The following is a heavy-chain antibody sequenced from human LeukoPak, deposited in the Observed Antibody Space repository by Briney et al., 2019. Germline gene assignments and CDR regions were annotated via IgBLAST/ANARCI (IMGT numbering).Heavy chain of an antibody. V-gene: IGHV3-48*02. D-gene: IGHD4-23*01. J-gene: IGHJ4*02. CDR3: APSGGVVSPFHY. Sequence: PGGSLRLSCAASGFTFSTYSMNWVRQAPGKGLEWISYISGSSTTIYYADSVKGRFTISRDNAKNSLYLQMNSLRDEDTAVCYCAPSGGVVSPFHYWGQGTLVTVSS. CDR2: ISGSSTTI. CDR1: GFTFSTYS.